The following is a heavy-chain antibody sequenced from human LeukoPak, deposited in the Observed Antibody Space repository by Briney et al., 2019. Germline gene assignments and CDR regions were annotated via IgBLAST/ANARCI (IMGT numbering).Heavy chain of an antibody. CDR2: INHSGSS. CDR3: ARVWPAALIDY. V-gene: IGHV4-34*01. J-gene: IGHJ4*02. CDR1: GGSLSGYY. D-gene: IGHD2-2*01. Sequence: SETLSLTCAVYGGSLSGYYWSWIRQPPGKGLEWIGEINHSGSSNYNPSLKSRVTIPVDTSKNQFSPKLSSVTAADTAVYYCARVWPAALIDYWGQGTLVTVS.